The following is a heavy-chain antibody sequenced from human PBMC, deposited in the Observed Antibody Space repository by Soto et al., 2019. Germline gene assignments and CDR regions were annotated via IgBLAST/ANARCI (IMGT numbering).Heavy chain of an antibody. Sequence: GGSLRLSCAASGFTFSSYAMSSVRQAPGQGLEWVSAISGSGGSTYYADSVKGRFTISRDNSKNTLYLQMNSLRAEDTAVYYCAKGSDFWSGYYGPDYWGQGTLVTVSS. CDR1: GFTFSSYA. CDR2: ISGSGGST. J-gene: IGHJ4*02. D-gene: IGHD3-3*01. CDR3: AKGSDFWSGYYGPDY. V-gene: IGHV3-23*01.